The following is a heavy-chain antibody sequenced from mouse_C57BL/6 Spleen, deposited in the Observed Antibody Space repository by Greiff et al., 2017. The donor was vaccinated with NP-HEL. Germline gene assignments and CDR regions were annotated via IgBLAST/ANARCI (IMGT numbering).Heavy chain of an antibody. J-gene: IGHJ4*01. V-gene: IGHV1-55*01. CDR3: ATSMFTTGGVYYAMDY. CDR2: IYPGSGST. CDR1: GYTFTSYW. Sequence: QVQLQQPGAELVKPGASVKMSCKASGYTFTSYWITWVKQRPGQGLEWIGDIYPGSGSTNYNEKFKSKATLTVDTSSSTAYMQLSSLTCEVSSVYYCATSMFTTGGVYYAMDYGGQGTSVTVS. D-gene: IGHD2-2*01.